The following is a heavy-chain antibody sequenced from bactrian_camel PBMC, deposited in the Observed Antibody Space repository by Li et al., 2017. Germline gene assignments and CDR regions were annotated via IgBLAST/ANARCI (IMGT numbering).Heavy chain of an antibody. V-gene: IGHV3S53*01. J-gene: IGHJ4*01. CDR3: VRDLLGGDHK. CDR2: MSTYGGK. CDR1: GYTYSRYS. D-gene: IGHD7*01. Sequence: HVQLVESGGGSVQTGGSLRLFCAAAGYTYSRYSMAWFRQVPGKERQWVATMSTYGGKNYADSVQGRFTISKDNAENTLYLQMTSLRPEDTAVYYCVRDLLGGDHKWGQGTQVTVS.